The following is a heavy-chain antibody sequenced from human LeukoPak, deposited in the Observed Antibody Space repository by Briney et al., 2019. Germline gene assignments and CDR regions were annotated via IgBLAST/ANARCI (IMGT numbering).Heavy chain of an antibody. CDR3: ARGSSIDYVWGTYRQFDY. V-gene: IGHV3-48*01. CDR1: GFTFSTYS. J-gene: IGHJ4*02. Sequence: GGSLRLSCAASGFTFSTYSMNWVRQAPGKGLVWLSYISSSHSTIYSADSVKGRSTISRDNAKNSLYLQMNSLRAEDTAVYYCARGSSIDYVWGTYRQFDYWGQGTLVTVSS. CDR2: ISSSHSTI. D-gene: IGHD3-16*02.